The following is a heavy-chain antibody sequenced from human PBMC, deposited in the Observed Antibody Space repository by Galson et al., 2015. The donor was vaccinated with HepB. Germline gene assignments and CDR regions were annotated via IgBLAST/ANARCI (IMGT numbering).Heavy chain of an antibody. D-gene: IGHD1-26*01. CDR1: GYSFTNYG. Sequence: SVKVSCKASGYSFTNYGINWVRQAPGQGLEWMGWINTYHGNTNYAQRVQDRVALTTGTSARTVYMELRSLRSDDTAVYYCVRDLTIVGHYAGYWGQGTLVTVSS. V-gene: IGHV1-18*01. CDR3: VRDLTIVGHYAGY. CDR2: INTYHGNT. J-gene: IGHJ4*02.